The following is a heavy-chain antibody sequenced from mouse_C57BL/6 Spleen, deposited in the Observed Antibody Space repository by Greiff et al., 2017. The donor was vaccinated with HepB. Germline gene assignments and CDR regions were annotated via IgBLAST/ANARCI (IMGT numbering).Heavy chain of an antibody. CDR1: GYAFSSSW. D-gene: IGHD3-2*01. V-gene: IGHV1-82*01. CDR3: AREDRQAFAY. Sequence: VQLQQPGPELVKPGASVKISCKASGYAFSSSWMNWVKQRPGKGLEWIGRIYPGDGDTNYNGKFKGKATLTADKSSSTAYMQLSSLTSEDSAVYFCAREDRQAFAYWGQGTLVTVSA. J-gene: IGHJ3*01. CDR2: IYPGDGDT.